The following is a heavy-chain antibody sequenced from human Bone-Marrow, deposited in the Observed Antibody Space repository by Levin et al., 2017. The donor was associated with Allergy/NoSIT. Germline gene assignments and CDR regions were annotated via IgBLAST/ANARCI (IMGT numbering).Heavy chain of an antibody. V-gene: IGHV4-30-4*01. D-gene: IGHD3-10*01. J-gene: IGHJ5*02. CDR2: IFHSGST. CDR3: ARGGFGDFDP. CDR1: GGSITSGDKY. Sequence: TSETLSLTCSVSGGSITSGDKYWSWIRQPPGKGLEWIGYIFHSGSTHYTPSLKRRLTMSVDTSKNQVSLKLSSVTAADTAVYYCARGGFGDFDPWGQGTLVTVSS.